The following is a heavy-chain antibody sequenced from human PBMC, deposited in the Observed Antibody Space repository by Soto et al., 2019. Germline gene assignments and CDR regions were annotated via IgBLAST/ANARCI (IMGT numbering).Heavy chain of an antibody. CDR3: AREGGSLNWFDP. CDR1: GFTFSSYS. CDR2: ISSSSRTI. D-gene: IGHD1-26*01. Sequence: EVQLVESGGGLVQPGGSLRLSCAASGFTFSSYSMNWVRQAPGKGLEWVSYISSSSRTIYYADSVKGRFTISRDNAKNSLYLQMISVRDEDTAVYYCAREGGSLNWFDPWGQGALVTVSS. J-gene: IGHJ5*02. V-gene: IGHV3-48*02.